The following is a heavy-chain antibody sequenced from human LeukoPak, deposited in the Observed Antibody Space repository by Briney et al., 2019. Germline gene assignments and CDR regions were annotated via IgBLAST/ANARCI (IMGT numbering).Heavy chain of an antibody. D-gene: IGHD4-17*01. CDR2: IIPIFGTA. V-gene: IGHV1-69*13. CDR1: GGTFSSYA. Sequence: GASVKVSCKASGGTFSSYAISWVRQAPGQGLEWMGGIIPIFGTADYAQKFQGRVTITADESTSTAYMELSSLRTEDTAVYYCARHDYGEVWGQGTLVTVSS. CDR3: ARHDYGEV. J-gene: IGHJ4*02.